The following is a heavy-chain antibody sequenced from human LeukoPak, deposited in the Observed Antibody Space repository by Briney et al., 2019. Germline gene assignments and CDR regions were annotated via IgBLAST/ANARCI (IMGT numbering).Heavy chain of an antibody. CDR1: GFTFSSYA. V-gene: IGHV3-30*04. CDR2: ISYDGSNK. D-gene: IGHD3-10*01. J-gene: IGHJ6*03. Sequence: GRSLGLSCAASGFTFSSYAMHWVRQAPGKGLEWVAVISYDGSNKYYADSVKGRFTISRDNSKNTLYLQMNSLRAEDTAVYYCASGSRDYYYYMDVWGKGTTVTVSS. CDR3: ASGSRDYYYYMDV.